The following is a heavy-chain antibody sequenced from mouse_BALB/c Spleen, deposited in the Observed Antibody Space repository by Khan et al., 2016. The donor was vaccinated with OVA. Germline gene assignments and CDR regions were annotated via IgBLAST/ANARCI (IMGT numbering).Heavy chain of an antibody. CDR3: TDGYSRDAMDY. V-gene: IGHV1-37*01. CDR2: INPYNGDT. CDR1: GYSFTGYF. Sequence: VQLQQSGPELVKPWASVKISCKASGYSFTGYFMNWVKQSHGQSLEWIGRINPYNGDTFYNQKFKGKATLTLYKSPSPAHMELLRLTSEDSAVYYCTDGYSRDAMDYWGQGTSVTVSS. D-gene: IGHD2-3*01. J-gene: IGHJ4*01.